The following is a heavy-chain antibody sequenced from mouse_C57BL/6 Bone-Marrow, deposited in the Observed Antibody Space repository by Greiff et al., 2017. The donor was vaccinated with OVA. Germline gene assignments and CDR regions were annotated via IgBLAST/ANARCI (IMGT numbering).Heavy chain of an antibody. J-gene: IGHJ1*03. CDR1: GYTFTSYW. Sequence: VQLQQPGAELVKPGASVKMSCKASGYTFTSYWITWVKQRPGQGLEWIGEIYPRSGNTYYNEKFKGKATLTADKSSSTAYIELRSLTSEDSAVYFCARLGRDVWGTGTTVTVSS. CDR3: ARLGRDV. V-gene: IGHV1-55*01. CDR2: IYPRSGNT.